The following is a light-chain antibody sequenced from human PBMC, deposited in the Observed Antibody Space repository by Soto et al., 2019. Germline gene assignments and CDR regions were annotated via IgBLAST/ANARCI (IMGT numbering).Light chain of an antibody. CDR3: QSFDGNLREV. CDR1: SSNIGADYD. CDR2: GNG. J-gene: IGLJ1*01. Sequence: SALTQPPSVSGAPGQRVTISCTGSSSNIGADYDVHWYQQLPGTAPKLLIFGNGNRPSGVPDRFSASKSGTSASLAITGLRTEDEADYYCQSFDGNLREVFGTGTKVTVL. V-gene: IGLV1-40*01.